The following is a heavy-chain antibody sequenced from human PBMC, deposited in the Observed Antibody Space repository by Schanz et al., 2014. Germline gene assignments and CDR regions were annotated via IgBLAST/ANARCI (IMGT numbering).Heavy chain of an antibody. D-gene: IGHD2-8*02. CDR2: INPIGGST. CDR3: ATMWGYCTATACQILEVLDV. CDR1: GGTFSTYT. V-gene: IGHV1-69*02. Sequence: QVQLVQSEAEVKKPGSSVKVSCKASGGTFSTYTISWVRQAPGQGLEWMGIINPIGGSTTYAQKFRGAVTLTTDTSTDTAYLELTSLRSEDTAVYYCATMWGYCTATACQILEVLDVWGQGTMVTVSS. J-gene: IGHJ3*01.